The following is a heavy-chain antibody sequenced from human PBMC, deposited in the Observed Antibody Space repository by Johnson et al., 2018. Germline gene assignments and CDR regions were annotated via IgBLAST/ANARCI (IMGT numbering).Heavy chain of an antibody. CDR3: ARARSRAADAFDL. D-gene: IGHD2-15*01. CDR2: AYTGGST. V-gene: IGHV3-53*01. CDR1: GFTVRYHY. J-gene: IGHJ3*01. Sequence: VQLVQSGGGLIQPGGSLRLSCIASGFTVRYHYMNWVRQAPGKGLEWVSIAYTGGSTYYADSVKGRFTIPRDISKNTLYLQMNSLKAEDTAVYYCARARSRAADAFDLWGQGTMVTVS.